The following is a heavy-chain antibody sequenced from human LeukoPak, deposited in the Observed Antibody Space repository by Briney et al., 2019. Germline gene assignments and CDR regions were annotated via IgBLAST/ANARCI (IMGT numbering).Heavy chain of an antibody. CDR2: IYHSGST. V-gene: IGHV4-38-2*02. CDR3: AREAPPGHSSSWYN. D-gene: IGHD6-13*01. J-gene: IGHJ4*02. Sequence: SETLSLTCTVSGYSMSSGYYWGWTRQPPGKGLEWIRSIYHSGSTYYNPSLKSRVTISVDMSKKQFSLKMSSVTAADTAVYYCAREAPPGHSSSWYNWGQGTLVTVSS. CDR1: GYSMSSGYY.